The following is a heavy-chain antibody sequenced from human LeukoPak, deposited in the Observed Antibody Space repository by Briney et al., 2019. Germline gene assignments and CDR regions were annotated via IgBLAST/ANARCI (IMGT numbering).Heavy chain of an antibody. Sequence: PGGSQRLSCAASGFTFSSYTMNWVRQAPGKGLEWVSAVSSSGGTTYYADSVKGRFTISRDNSKNTLSLQMNSLRAEDTAIYYCAKNGDRGAYCSGGSCYPYYYYYMDVWGKGTTVTISS. D-gene: IGHD2-15*01. CDR2: VSSSGGTT. CDR1: GFTFSSYT. CDR3: AKNGDRGAYCSGGSCYPYYYYYMDV. V-gene: IGHV3-23*01. J-gene: IGHJ6*03.